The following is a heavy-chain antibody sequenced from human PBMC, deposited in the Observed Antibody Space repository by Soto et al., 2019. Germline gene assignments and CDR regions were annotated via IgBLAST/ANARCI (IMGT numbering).Heavy chain of an antibody. D-gene: IGHD2-15*01. V-gene: IGHV3-23*01. Sequence: GGSLRLSCAPSGFIFSNYAMSWVRPARGKGLEWVSAISGSGADTYYTESVKGRFTISRDNFKNTLYLQMNSLRAEDTAVYYCAKDTGRGGGSVFDYWGQGTLFTVSS. CDR1: GFIFSNYA. CDR2: ISGSGADT. CDR3: AKDTGRGGGSVFDY. J-gene: IGHJ4*02.